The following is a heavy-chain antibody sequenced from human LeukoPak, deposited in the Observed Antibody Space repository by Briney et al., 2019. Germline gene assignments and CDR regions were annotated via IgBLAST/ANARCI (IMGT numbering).Heavy chain of an antibody. CDR1: GFSFSDYW. CDR2: IKQDESEK. V-gene: IGHV3-7*01. CDR3: ARTPYNAVVPAANRQWGPQDV. J-gene: IGHJ6*04. Sequence: PGGSLRLSCAASGFSFSDYWMTWVRQAPGKGLEWVANIKQDESEKYYVDSVKGRFTISRDNAKNSLYLQMNSLRAEDTAVYYCARTPYNAVVPAANRQWGPQDVWGKGTTVTVSS. D-gene: IGHD2-2*01.